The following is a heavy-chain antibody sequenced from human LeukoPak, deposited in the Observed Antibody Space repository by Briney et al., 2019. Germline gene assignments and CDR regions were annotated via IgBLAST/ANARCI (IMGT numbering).Heavy chain of an antibody. CDR2: IYHSGST. CDR1: GGSISSGGYS. V-gene: IGHV4-30-2*01. Sequence: SQTLSLTCAVSGGSISSGGYSWSWIRQPPGKGLEWIRYIYHSGSTHYNPSLKSRVTISVDRSKNQFSLKLSSVTAADTAVYYCARGGYCSSTSCYRWFDPWGQGTLVTVSS. J-gene: IGHJ5*02. D-gene: IGHD2-2*01. CDR3: ARGGYCSSTSCYRWFDP.